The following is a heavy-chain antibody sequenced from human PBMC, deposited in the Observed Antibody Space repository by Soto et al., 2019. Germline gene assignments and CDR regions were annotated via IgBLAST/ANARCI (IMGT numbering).Heavy chain of an antibody. D-gene: IGHD6-19*01. CDR2: ISGNGGGA. V-gene: IGHV3-23*01. J-gene: IGHJ4*02. Sequence: EVQLLESGGGLVQPVGSLRLSCAASGFTFSNCAMSWVRQAPGKGLEWVSTISGNGGGAYYADSVKGRFTISRDNSKNTLYLRMNSLRAEDTAVYYCAKRGCSSDSALRKVDYWGQGTLVTVSS. CDR3: AKRGCSSDSALRKVDY. CDR1: GFTFSNCA.